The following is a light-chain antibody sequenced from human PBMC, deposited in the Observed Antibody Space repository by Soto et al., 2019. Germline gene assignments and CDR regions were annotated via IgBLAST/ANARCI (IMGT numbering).Light chain of an antibody. CDR2: KAS. CDR1: QSVNRW. CDR3: QQYNDNWT. J-gene: IGKJ1*01. V-gene: IGKV1-5*03. Sequence: DIQMTQSPSTLSAYVGDKVTVTCRANQSVNRWLAWYQQKPRKAPKLLKYKASTLESGVTTKFSGSVSGTDFSFAISSLQPDDSATYYCQQYNDNWTFGQGTKV.